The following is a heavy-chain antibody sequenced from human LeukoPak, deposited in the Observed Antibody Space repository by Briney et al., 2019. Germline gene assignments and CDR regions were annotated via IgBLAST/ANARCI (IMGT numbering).Heavy chain of an antibody. CDR2: INPSGGST. CDR3: ARAGYCTNGVCYDPGYFDY. J-gene: IGHJ4*02. D-gene: IGHD2-8*01. CDR1: GYTFTSYY. V-gene: IGHV1-46*01. Sequence: GASVKVSCKASGYTFTSYYMHWVRQAPGQGLEWMGIINPSGGSTSYAQKFQGRVTMTRDMSTSTVYMELSSLRSEDTAVYYCARAGYCTNGVCYDPGYFDYWGQGTLVTVSS.